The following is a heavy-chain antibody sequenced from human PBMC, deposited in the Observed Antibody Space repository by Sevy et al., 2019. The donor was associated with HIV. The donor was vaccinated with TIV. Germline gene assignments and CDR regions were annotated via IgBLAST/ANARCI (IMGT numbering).Heavy chain of an antibody. CDR1: GFMFSDYS. D-gene: IGHD3-22*01. J-gene: IGHJ4*02. Sequence: GGSLRLSCAVSGFMFSDYSMHWIRQAPGKGLEWVAIIWSDGAYQYHGDSVKGRFTISRDNSKNTLYLQMNNVRVEDTAVYYCARGGYYYDNAAYYAFDSWGQGTLVTVSS. CDR3: ARGGYYYDNAAYYAFDS. CDR2: IWSDGAYQ. V-gene: IGHV3-33*08.